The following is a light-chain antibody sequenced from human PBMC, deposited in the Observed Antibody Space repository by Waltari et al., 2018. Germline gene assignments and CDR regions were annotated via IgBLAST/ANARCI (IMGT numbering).Light chain of an antibody. CDR1: SSNIGRNY. Sequence: QSVLTQPPSASGTPGQRVTISCSGSSSNIGRNYVYWSQQLPGTAPKLLIYRDNQRPSGVPDRVSGSKSGTSASLAISGLRSEDEADYYCASWDDSLSGLWVFGGGTKLTVL. J-gene: IGLJ3*02. CDR3: ASWDDSLSGLWV. V-gene: IGLV1-47*01. CDR2: RDN.